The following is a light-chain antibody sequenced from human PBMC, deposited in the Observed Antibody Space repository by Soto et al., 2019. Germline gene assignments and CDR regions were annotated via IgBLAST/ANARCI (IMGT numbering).Light chain of an antibody. CDR1: QSVSSN. CDR2: GAS. Sequence: EIVMTQSPATLSLSPGERATLSCRASQSVSSNLAWYQQKPGQAPRLLIYGASTRANGIPARFSGSGSGTEFTLTISSLQSEDFAVYYCQQYNNWPRTFGQGTKVEIK. V-gene: IGKV3-15*01. J-gene: IGKJ1*01. CDR3: QQYNNWPRT.